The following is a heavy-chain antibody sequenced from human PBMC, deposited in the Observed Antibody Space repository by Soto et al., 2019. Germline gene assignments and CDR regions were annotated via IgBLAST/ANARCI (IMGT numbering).Heavy chain of an antibody. CDR3: AKDSGYNYGYFRWFDP. V-gene: IGHV4-59*01. CDR2: IFYSGST. J-gene: IGHJ5*02. Sequence: PSETLSLTCTVSGGYISNYYWSWIRQPPGRGLEWIGHIFYSGSTNYNPALKSRVTISVDTSKSQFSLKLSSVTAADTAVYYCAKDSGYNYGYFRWFDPWGQGTLVTVSS. D-gene: IGHD5-18*01. CDR1: GGYISNYY.